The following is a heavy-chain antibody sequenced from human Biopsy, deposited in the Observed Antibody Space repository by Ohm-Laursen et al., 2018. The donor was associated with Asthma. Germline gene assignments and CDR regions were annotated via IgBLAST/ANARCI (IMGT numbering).Heavy chain of an antibody. CDR3: ARDLHPTNHLGELSEGFDY. D-gene: IGHD3-16*02. CDR2: ISYDGSNK. Sequence: SLRLSCAATGFTFSSYAMHWVRQAPGKGLEWVAVISYDGSNKCYADSVKGRFTISRDNSKNTLYLQMNSLRAEDTAVYYCARDLHPTNHLGELSEGFDYWGQGTLVTVSS. CDR1: GFTFSSYA. J-gene: IGHJ4*02. V-gene: IGHV3-30-3*01.